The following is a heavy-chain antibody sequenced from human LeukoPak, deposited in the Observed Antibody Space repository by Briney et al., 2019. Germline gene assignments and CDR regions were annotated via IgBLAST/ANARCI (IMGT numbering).Heavy chain of an antibody. CDR2: INSDGSST. D-gene: IGHD6-13*01. CDR1: GFTFSSYW. J-gene: IGHJ4*02. Sequence: GGSLRLSCAASGFTFSSYWMHWVRQAPGKGLVWVSRINSDGSSTSYADSVKGRFTISRDNAKNTLYLQMDSLRAEDTAVYYCARYRGSWYVVDYWGQGTLVTVS. V-gene: IGHV3-74*01. CDR3: ARYRGSWYVVDY.